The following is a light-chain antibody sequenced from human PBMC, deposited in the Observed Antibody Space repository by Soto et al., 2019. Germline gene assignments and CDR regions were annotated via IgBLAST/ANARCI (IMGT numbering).Light chain of an antibody. Sequence: EIVLTQSPGTLSLSPGERATLSCRASHTISSSYLAWYQQTPGQAPRLLMYGISRRATGSPDRFSGSGSGTDFTLTITRLEPEDFAVYYCQQYVTSSPRTFGQGTKVEIK. CDR1: HTISSSY. V-gene: IGKV3-20*01. J-gene: IGKJ1*01. CDR3: QQYVTSSPRT. CDR2: GIS.